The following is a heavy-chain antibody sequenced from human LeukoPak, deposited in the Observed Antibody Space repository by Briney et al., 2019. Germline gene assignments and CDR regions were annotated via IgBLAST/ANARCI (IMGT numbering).Heavy chain of an antibody. CDR1: GGSINSYX. D-gene: IGHD4-17*01. CDR3: ARAAYGDSRYYYFYLDV. V-gene: IGHV4-4*07. CDR2: XYTSGXS. Sequence: PSETXSLTCTVSGGSINSYXXXXXXQPAGXXXXXXXXXYTSGXSNYNPSLXSRXXXXXDTSKNQFSLRLTSVTAADTAVYYCARAAYGDSRYYYFYLDVWGKGTTVTVSS. J-gene: IGHJ6*03.